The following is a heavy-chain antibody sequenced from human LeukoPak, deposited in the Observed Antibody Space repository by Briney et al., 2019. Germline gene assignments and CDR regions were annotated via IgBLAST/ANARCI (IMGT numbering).Heavy chain of an antibody. Sequence: ASVKVSCKASGGTFSSYAISWVRQAPGQGLEWMGGIIPIFGTANYAQKFQGRVTITTDESTSTAYMELSSLRSEDTAVYYCARDGVVPAAIDYHYYYMDVWGKGTTVTVSS. CDR2: IIPIFGTA. J-gene: IGHJ6*03. CDR3: ARDGVVPAAIDYHYYYMDV. V-gene: IGHV1-69*05. D-gene: IGHD2-2*01. CDR1: GGTFSSYA.